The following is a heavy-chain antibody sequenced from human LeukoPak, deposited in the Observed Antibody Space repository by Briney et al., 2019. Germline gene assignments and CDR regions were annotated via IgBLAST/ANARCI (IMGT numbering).Heavy chain of an antibody. CDR3: AKRVWFGESKYYFDY. CDR2: ISGSGGST. V-gene: IGHV3-23*01. CDR1: GFTFSSYA. J-gene: IGHJ4*02. D-gene: IGHD3-10*01. Sequence: GGSLRLSCAASGFTFSSYAMSWVRQAPGKGLEGVSAISGSGGSTYYADSVKGRFTISRDNSKNTLYLQMNSLRAEDTAVYYCAKRVWFGESKYYFDYWGQGTLVTVSS.